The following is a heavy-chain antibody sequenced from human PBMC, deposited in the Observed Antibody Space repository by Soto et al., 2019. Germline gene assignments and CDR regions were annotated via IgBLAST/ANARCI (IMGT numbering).Heavy chain of an antibody. CDR3: ARDRRPTTYDSSGYYVDY. V-gene: IGHV4-34*01. Sequence: SETLSLTCAVYGGSFSGDYLSWIRQPPGKGLEWIGEINHSGSTNYNPSLKSRVTISVDTSKNQFSLKLSSVTAADTAVYYCARDRRPTTYDSSGYYVDYWGQGTLVTVSS. CDR1: GGSFSGDY. CDR2: INHSGST. J-gene: IGHJ4*02. D-gene: IGHD3-22*01.